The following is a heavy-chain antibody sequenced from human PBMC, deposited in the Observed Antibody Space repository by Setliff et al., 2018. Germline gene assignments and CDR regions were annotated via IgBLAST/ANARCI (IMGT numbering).Heavy chain of an antibody. CDR1: GYTFTSYG. CDR2: ISAYNGNT. V-gene: IGHV1-18*01. D-gene: IGHD2-21*02. CDR3: AKMTAMVGYYYYYMDV. Sequence: ASVKVSCKASGYTFTSYGISWVRQAPGQGLEWMGWISAYNGNTNYAQKLQGRVTMTTDTSTSTAYMELRSLRSDDTAVYYCAKMTAMVGYYYYYMDVWGEGTPVTVSS. J-gene: IGHJ6*03.